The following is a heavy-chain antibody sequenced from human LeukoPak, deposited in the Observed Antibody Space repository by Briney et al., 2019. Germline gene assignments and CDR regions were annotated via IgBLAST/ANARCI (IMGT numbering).Heavy chain of an antibody. CDR3: ANRGILTQTTRYYFDC. V-gene: IGHV3-23*01. Sequence: HTGGSLRRSCAASGFTFSSYWMSWVRQAPGEGLEWISTIAGNGVATYYADSVKGRFTISRDNSKNTLYLQMNSLKAEDTAIYYCANRGILTQTTRYYFDCWGQGALVTVSS. CDR1: GFTFSSYW. CDR2: IAGNGVAT. J-gene: IGHJ4*02. D-gene: IGHD1-7*01.